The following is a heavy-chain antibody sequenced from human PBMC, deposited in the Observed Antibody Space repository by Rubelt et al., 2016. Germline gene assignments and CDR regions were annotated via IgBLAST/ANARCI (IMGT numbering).Heavy chain of an antibody. CDR2: IDPSDSYT. CDR1: GYSFTSYW. CDR3: AIYDFWSGYYLDY. D-gene: IGHD3-3*01. Sequence: EVQLVQSGAEVKKPGESLRISCKGSGYSFTSYWISWVRQMPGKGLEWMGRIDPSDSYTNYSPACQGHVTISSDKPISTAYLQWSSLKASDTAMYYCAIYDFWSGYYLDYWGQGTLVTVSS. J-gene: IGHJ4*02. V-gene: IGHV5-10-1*03.